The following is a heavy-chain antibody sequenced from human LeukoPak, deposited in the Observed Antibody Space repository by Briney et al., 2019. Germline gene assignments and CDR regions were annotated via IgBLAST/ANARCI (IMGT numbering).Heavy chain of an antibody. CDR1: GFTFSDYY. V-gene: IGHV3-7*01. CDR2: IQPDGYEQ. CDR3: ASQSYARFDP. D-gene: IGHD3-16*01. Sequence: PGGSLRLSCAASGFTFSDYYMSWVRQAPGKGLEWVGNIQPDGYEQYPVDSLKGRFTISRDNARNSLFLQMNSLRVEDTAVYYCASQSYARFDPWGQGTLVTVSS. J-gene: IGHJ5*02.